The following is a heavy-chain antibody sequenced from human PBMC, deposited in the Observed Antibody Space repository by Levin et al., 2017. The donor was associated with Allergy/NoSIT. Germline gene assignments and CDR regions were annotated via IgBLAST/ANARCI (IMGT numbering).Heavy chain of an antibody. CDR2: IYYSGST. V-gene: IGHV4-39*07. CDR1: GGSISSSSYY. D-gene: IGHD6-19*01. CDR3: ARDRHSGGWTATFDF. J-gene: IGHJ4*02. Sequence: ESLKISCTVSGGSISSSSYYWGWLRQPPGKGLEWIGTIYYSGSTYYNPSLESRVTISVDTSKNQFSLKLSSVTAADTAVYYCARDRHSGGWTATFDFWGQGTLVTVSS.